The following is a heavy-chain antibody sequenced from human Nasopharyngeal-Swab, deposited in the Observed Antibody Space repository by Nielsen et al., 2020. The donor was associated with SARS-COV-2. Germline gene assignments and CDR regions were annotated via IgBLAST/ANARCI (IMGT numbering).Heavy chain of an antibody. CDR1: VGSISSYF. CDR2: MYHSGNT. V-gene: IGHV4-59*01. J-gene: IGHJ6*02. D-gene: IGHD4-11*01. Sequence: SETLSLTCTVSVGSISSYFWSWIRQPPGKGLEWIGYMYHSGNTNYNPSLKSRVTISVDTSKNQFSLKLSSVTAADTAVYYCARDYSFSYGMDVWGQGTTVTVSS. CDR3: ARDYSFSYGMDV.